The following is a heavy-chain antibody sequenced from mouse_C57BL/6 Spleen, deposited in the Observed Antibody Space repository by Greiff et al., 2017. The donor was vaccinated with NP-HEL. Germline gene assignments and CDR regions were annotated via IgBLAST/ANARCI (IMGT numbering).Heavy chain of an antibody. D-gene: IGHD1-1*01. J-gene: IGHJ4*01. Sequence: VQLQQSGAELVRPGASVKLSCTASGFNIKDDYMHWVKQRPEQGLEWIGWIDPENGDTEYASKFQGKATITADTASNTAYLQLSSLTSEDTAVYYCTLYGYAMDYWGQGTSVTVSS. CDR1: GFNIKDDY. CDR3: TLYGYAMDY. CDR2: IDPENGDT. V-gene: IGHV14-4*01.